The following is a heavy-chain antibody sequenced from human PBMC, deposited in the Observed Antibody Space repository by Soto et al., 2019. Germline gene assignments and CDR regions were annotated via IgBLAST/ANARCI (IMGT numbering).Heavy chain of an antibody. CDR2: ISAYNGNT. D-gene: IGHD5-18*01. CDR1: GYTFTSYG. J-gene: IGHJ6*02. V-gene: IGHV1-18*01. Sequence: ASVKVSCKASGYTFTSYGISWVRQAPGQGLEWMGWISAYNGNTNYAQKLQGRVTMTTDTSTSTAYMELRRLRSDDTAVYYCARDRVDTAMVYYYYGMDVWGQGTTVTVSS. CDR3: ARDRVDTAMVYYYYGMDV.